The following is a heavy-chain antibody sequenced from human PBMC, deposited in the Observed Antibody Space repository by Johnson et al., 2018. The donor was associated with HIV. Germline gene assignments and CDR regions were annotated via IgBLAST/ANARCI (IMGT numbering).Heavy chain of an antibody. CDR3: TRDWHSSSWYRDAFDI. V-gene: IGHV3-15*01. CDR1: GFTFSNAW. CDR2: IKSKTDGETT. J-gene: IGHJ3*02. D-gene: IGHD6-13*01. Sequence: VRLVESGGGLVKPGGSLRLSCAASGFTFSNAWMSWVRQAPGKGLEWVGRIKSKTDGETTDYAAPVKGRFTISRDDSKSTAYLQMNSLKTEDTAVYYCTRDWHSSSWYRDAFDIWGQGTMVTVSS.